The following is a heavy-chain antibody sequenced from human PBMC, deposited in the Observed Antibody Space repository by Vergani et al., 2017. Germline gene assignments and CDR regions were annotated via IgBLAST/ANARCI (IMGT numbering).Heavy chain of an antibody. CDR3: ASPSRLANAFDV. Sequence: QVQLQESGPGLVKPSETLSLTCTVSGGSISSYYWSWIRQPPGKGLEWIGYIYTSGSTNYNPALKSRVNISVDTSKNQFSLKLSSVTAADTAVYYCASPSRLANAFDVWGQGTMVTVSS. CDR2: IYTSGST. CDR1: GGSISSYY. V-gene: IGHV4-4*09. J-gene: IGHJ3*01.